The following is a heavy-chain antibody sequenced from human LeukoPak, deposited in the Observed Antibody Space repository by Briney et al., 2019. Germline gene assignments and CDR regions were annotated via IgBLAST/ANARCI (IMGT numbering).Heavy chain of an antibody. D-gene: IGHD2-2*01. J-gene: IGHJ6*03. Sequence: SETLSLTCTVSAGSISSSSYYWSWIRQPPGKGLEWIGEINHSGSTNYNPSLKSRVTISVDTSKNQFSLKLSSVTAADTAVYYCARESLGYCSSTSCYQGHYYYYMDVWGKGTTVTVSS. CDR2: INHSGST. CDR1: AGSISSSSYY. CDR3: ARESLGYCSSTSCYQGHYYYYMDV. V-gene: IGHV4-39*07.